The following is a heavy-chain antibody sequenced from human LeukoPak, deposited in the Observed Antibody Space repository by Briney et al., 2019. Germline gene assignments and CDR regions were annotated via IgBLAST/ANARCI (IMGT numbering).Heavy chain of an antibody. J-gene: IGHJ3*02. CDR3: ARLDYSTSRGAFDI. V-gene: IGHV4-4*07. Sequence: TSETLSLTCTVSGGSISSYDWSSIRQPAGKGLEWIGRIYTSGSTNYNPSLKSRVTMSVDTSKNQFSLRLSSVTAADTAVYYCARLDYSTSRGAFDIWGQGTMVTVSS. CDR1: GGSISSYD. CDR2: IYTSGST. D-gene: IGHD6-6*01.